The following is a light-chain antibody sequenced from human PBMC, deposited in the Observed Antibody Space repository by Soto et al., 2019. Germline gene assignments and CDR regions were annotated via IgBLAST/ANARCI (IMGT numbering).Light chain of an antibody. V-gene: IGKV3-15*01. J-gene: IGKJ1*01. CDR3: QQYNNWPRT. Sequence: EIVLTQSPASLSLSPGERATLSCRASQSVSRYLAWYQQKPGQAPRLLIYGASTRATGIPARFSGSGSGTEFTLTISSLQSEDFAVYYCQQYNNWPRTFGQGTKVDI. CDR1: QSVSRY. CDR2: GAS.